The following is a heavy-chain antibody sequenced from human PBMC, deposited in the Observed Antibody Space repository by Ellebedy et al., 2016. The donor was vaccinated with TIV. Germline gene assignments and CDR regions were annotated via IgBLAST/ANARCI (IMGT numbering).Heavy chain of an antibody. D-gene: IGHD5-12*01. V-gene: IGHV3-21*04. J-gene: IGHJ5*01. CDR3: VGGPGWLPDS. Sequence: GGSLRLXXAASGFTFSSYSMSWVRQAPGKGLEWVSGIDGRSDWTDYLDSVKGRFTTSRDNSKNTLHLQMNSLRVEDTAVYFCVGGPGWLPDSWGQGTLVTVSS. CDR1: GFTFSSYS. CDR2: IDGRSDWT.